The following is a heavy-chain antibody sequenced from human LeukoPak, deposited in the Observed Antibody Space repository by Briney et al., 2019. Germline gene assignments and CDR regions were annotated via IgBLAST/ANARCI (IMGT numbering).Heavy chain of an antibody. Sequence: SETLSLTCTVSGGSISSSSYYWGWVRQPPGTGLEWIGSIYYSGSTYYNPSLKSRVTISVDTSKNQFSLKLSSVAAADTAVYYCAAPGFGELFPGYYYMDVWGKGTTVTVSS. CDR1: GGSISSSSYY. CDR3: AAPGFGELFPGYYYMDV. V-gene: IGHV4-39*07. D-gene: IGHD3-10*01. J-gene: IGHJ6*03. CDR2: IYYSGST.